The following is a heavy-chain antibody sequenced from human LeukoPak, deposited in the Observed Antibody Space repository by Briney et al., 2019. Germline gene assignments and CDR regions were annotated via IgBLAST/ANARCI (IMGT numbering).Heavy chain of an antibody. CDR2: LYSGGST. CDR3: ARVETGWFDS. V-gene: IGHV3-53*01. CDR1: GFTFSNNR. D-gene: IGHD1-14*01. Sequence: PGGSLRLSCAASGFTFSNNRMSWVRQAPGKGLEWVSLLYSGGSTYYADSVKDRFIISRDNSKNTLYLQMHSLRAEDTAVYYCARVETGWFDSWGQGALVTVSS. J-gene: IGHJ5*01.